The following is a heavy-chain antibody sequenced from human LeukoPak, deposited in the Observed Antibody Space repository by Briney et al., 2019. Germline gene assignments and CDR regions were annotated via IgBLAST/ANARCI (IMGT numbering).Heavy chain of an antibody. CDR1: VGTFSSYA. V-gene: IGHV1-69*04. CDR2: IIPILGIA. D-gene: IGHD3-10*01. CDR3: ARYGSGSYYMGHAFDI. Sequence: AVKVSCKASVGTFSSYAISWVRQAPGQGLEWMGRIIPILGIANYAQKFQGRVTITADKSTSTAYMELSSLRSEDTAVYYCARYGSGSYYMGHAFDIWGQGTMVTVSS. J-gene: IGHJ3*02.